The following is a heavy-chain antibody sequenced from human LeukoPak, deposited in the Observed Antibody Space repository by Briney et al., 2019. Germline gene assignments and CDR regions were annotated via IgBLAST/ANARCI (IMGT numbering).Heavy chain of an antibody. V-gene: IGHV3-53*01. J-gene: IGHJ3*02. CDR3: ARVTTMIVHRGRAFDI. CDR1: GFTVSSNY. Sequence: GGSLRLSCAASGFTVSSNYMSWVRQAPGQGLEWVSVIYSGGSTYYADSVKGRFTISRDNSKSTLYIQMNSLRAEDTAVYYCARVTTMIVHRGRAFDIWGQGTMVTVSS. D-gene: IGHD3-22*01. CDR2: IYSGGST.